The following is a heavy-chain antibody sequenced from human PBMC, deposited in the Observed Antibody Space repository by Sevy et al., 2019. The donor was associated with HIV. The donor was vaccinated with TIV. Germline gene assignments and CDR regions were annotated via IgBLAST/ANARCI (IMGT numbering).Heavy chain of an antibody. CDR2: MYGTVEPNGNT. CDR3: AKSLKAWYDFPAFDH. V-gene: IGHV4-39*02. J-gene: IGHJ4*02. CDR1: GGSITTGPYY. D-gene: IGHD1-20*01. Sequence: SETLSLTCSISGGSITTGPYYWAWIRQSPGKGPEWLGSMYGTVEPNGNTYYNPTLKTRIDMSMNKSNNRFALSLRSVIAADTAVYFCAKSLKAWYDFPAFDHWSQGIPVTVSS.